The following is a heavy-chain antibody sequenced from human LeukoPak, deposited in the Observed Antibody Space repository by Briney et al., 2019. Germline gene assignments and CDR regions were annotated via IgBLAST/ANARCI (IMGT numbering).Heavy chain of an antibody. Sequence: PGGSLRLSCAASGFTFSSYGMHWVRQAPGKGLEWVAFIRYDGSNKYYADSVKGRFTISRDNSKNTLYLQFNTLRPEDTAVYYCAREGMGTTFSAWFEPWGQGTLVTVSS. CDR1: GFTFSSYG. J-gene: IGHJ5*02. D-gene: IGHD1-7*01. CDR2: IRYDGSNK. V-gene: IGHV3-30*02. CDR3: AREGMGTTFSAWFEP.